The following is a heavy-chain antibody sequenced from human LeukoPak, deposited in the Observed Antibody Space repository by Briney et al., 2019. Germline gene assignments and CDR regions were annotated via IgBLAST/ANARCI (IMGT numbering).Heavy chain of an antibody. Sequence: GGSLRLSCAASGFTFSSYAMSWVRQAPGKGLEWVSSISSSSSYIYYADSVKGRFTISRDNAKNSLYLQMNSLRAEDTAVYYCAREEVSIDKYYFDYWGQGTLVTVSS. D-gene: IGHD5/OR15-5a*01. J-gene: IGHJ4*02. CDR2: ISSSSSYI. V-gene: IGHV3-21*01. CDR3: AREEVSIDKYYFDY. CDR1: GFTFSSYA.